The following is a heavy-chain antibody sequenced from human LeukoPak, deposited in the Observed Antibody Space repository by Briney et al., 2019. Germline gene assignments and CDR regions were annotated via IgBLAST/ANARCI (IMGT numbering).Heavy chain of an antibody. Sequence: ASVKVSCKASGYTFTSYDINWVRQATGQGLEWMGWMNPNSGNTGYAQKFQGRVTMTRNTSISTAYLELSRLRSDDTAVYYCARAWEYNWNVPGYYFDYWGQGTLVTVSS. D-gene: IGHD1-20*01. CDR1: GYTFTSYD. CDR3: ARAWEYNWNVPGYYFDY. V-gene: IGHV1-8*01. J-gene: IGHJ4*02. CDR2: MNPNSGNT.